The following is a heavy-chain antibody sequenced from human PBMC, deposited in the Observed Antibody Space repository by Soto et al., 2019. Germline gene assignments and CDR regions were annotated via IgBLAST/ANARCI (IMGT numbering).Heavy chain of an antibody. D-gene: IGHD6-19*01. CDR3: ARDYSGGYYWFDP. J-gene: IGHJ5*02. V-gene: IGHV4-31*03. CDR1: GDSLSSGVYY. Sequence: SETLSLTCTVSGDSLSSGVYYWTWIRQLPGKGLEWIGYIYYTGTTKYNPSPKSRLTMSVDTSKNQFSLKLSSVTAADTAVYYCARDYSGGYYWFDPWGQGTLVTVSS. CDR2: IYYTGTT.